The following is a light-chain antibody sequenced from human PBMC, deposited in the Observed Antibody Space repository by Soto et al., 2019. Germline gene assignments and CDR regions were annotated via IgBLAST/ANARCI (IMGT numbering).Light chain of an antibody. CDR2: VNIDGSH. V-gene: IGLV4-69*01. CDR3: QTWGTVV. J-gene: IGLJ2*01. CDR1: SGHITYA. Sequence: QPVLTQSPSASASLGASVNLTCTLSSGHITYAIAWHQQHPEKGPRYLMKVNIDGSHTRGDGIPDRFSGSSSGAERYLTISSLQSEDEADYYCQTWGTVVFGGGTQLTVL.